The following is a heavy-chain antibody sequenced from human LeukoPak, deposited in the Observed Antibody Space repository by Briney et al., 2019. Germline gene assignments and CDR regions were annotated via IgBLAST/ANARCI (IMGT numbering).Heavy chain of an antibody. Sequence: SETLSLTCTVSGGSISSGSYYWSWIRQPAGKGLEWIGRIYTTGSTNYNPSLKSRVTISVDTSKNQFPLKLSSVTAADTAVYHCARGPYIDHWGQGTLVTVSS. D-gene: IGHD2-21*01. J-gene: IGHJ4*02. CDR2: IYTTGST. CDR3: ARGPYIDH. CDR1: GGSISSGSYY. V-gene: IGHV4-61*02.